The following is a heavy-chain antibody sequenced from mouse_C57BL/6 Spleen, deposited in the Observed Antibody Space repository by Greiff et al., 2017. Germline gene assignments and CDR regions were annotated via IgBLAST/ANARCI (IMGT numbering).Heavy chain of an antibody. V-gene: IGHV1-61*01. CDR3: ARASITTVVAVNYFDY. D-gene: IGHD1-1*01. J-gene: IGHJ2*01. CDR1: GYTFTSYW. CDR2: IYPSDSET. Sequence: QVQLQQPGAELVRPGSSVKLSCKASGYTFTSYWMDWVKQRPGQGLEWIGNIYPSDSETHYNQKFKDKATLTVDKSSSTAYMQLSSLTSEDSAVYYCARASITTVVAVNYFDYWGQGTTLTVSS.